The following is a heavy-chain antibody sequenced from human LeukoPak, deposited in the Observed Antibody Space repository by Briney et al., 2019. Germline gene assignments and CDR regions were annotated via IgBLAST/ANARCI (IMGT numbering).Heavy chain of an antibody. D-gene: IGHD3-3*01. CDR2: IIPIFGTA. CDR1: GYTFTSYA. J-gene: IGHJ5*02. CDR3: ARDTLYDFWSGHPFDP. V-gene: IGHV1-69*13. Sequence: SVKVSCKASGYTFTSYAISWVRQAPGQGLEWMGGIIPIFGTANYAQKFQGRVTITADESTSTAYMELSSLRSEDTAVYYCARDTLYDFWSGHPFDPWGQGTLVTVSS.